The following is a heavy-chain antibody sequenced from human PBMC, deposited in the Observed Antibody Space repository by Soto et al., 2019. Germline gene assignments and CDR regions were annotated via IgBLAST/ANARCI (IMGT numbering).Heavy chain of an antibody. CDR1: GFTFSSYG. CDR2: IWYDGSNK. CDR3: ARGSGYSGYEGHAY. J-gene: IGHJ4*02. V-gene: IGHV3-33*01. Sequence: QVQLVETGGGVVQPGRSLRLSCAASGFTFSSYGMHWVRQAPGKGLEWGAVIWYDGSNKYYADSVKGRFTISRDNSKNTLYPQMNSLRAEDTAVHYGARGSGYSGYEGHAYWGQGTLVTVSS. D-gene: IGHD5-12*01.